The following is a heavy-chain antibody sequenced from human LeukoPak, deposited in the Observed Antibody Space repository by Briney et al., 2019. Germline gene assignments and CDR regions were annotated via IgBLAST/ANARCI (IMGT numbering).Heavy chain of an antibody. V-gene: IGHV3-20*04. D-gene: IGHD1-26*01. Sequence: PGGSLRLSCAASGFTLDDYGMSWVRQVPGKGLEWICGINWNGDGTGYADSVKGRFTISRDNAKNSLYLQMDSLRAEDTALYYCARLGGPDYCFYYYMDVWGKGTTVTVSS. CDR2: INWNGDGT. CDR1: GFTLDDYG. J-gene: IGHJ6*03. CDR3: ARLGGPDYCFYYYMDV.